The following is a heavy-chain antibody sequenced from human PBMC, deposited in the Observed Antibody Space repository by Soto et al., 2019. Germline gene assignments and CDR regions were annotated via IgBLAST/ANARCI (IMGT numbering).Heavy chain of an antibody. J-gene: IGHJ5*02. CDR1: GYTFTSYA. V-gene: IGHV1-3*01. CDR3: ARVAYCTNGVCPNWFDP. Sequence: ASVKVSCKASGYTFTSYAMHWVRQAPGQRLEWMGWINAGNGNTKYSQKFQGRVTITRDTSASTAYMELSSLRSEDTAVYYCARVAYCTNGVCPNWFDPWGQGTLVTVSS. D-gene: IGHD2-8*01. CDR2: INAGNGNT.